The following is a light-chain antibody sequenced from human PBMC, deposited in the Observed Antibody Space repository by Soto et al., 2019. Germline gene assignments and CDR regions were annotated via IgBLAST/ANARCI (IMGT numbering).Light chain of an antibody. Sequence: DIQMTQSPSSVSASIGDRVTITCRASQGVASWLAWYQQKPGKAPKLLIYTASTLQTGVPSRFSGSGSATDFTLTISSLQPEDFATYYCPQAGSFPLTYGGGTRVEIK. J-gene: IGKJ4*01. V-gene: IGKV1D-12*01. CDR3: PQAGSFPLT. CDR2: TAS. CDR1: QGVASW.